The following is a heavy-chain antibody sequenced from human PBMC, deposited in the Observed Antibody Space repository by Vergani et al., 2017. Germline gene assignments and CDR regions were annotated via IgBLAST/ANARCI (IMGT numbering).Heavy chain of an antibody. CDR2: INHSGST. CDR1: GGSFSGYY. V-gene: IGHV4-34*01. Sequence: QVQLQQWGAGLLKPSETLSLTCAVYGGSFSGYYWSWIRQPPGKGLEWIGEINHSGSTNYNPALKSRVTISVDTSKNQLSLKLSSVTAADTAVYYCAGGPEITIGGVVNKYGMDVWGQGTTVTVSS. D-gene: IGHD3-3*01. J-gene: IGHJ6*02. CDR3: AGGPEITIGGVVNKYGMDV.